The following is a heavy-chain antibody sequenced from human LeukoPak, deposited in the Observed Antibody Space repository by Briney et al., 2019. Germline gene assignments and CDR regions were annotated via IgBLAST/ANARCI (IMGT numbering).Heavy chain of an antibody. J-gene: IGHJ3*02. V-gene: IGHV3-21*04. CDR2: ISSGGSYI. Sequence: GGSLRLSCAASGYTFSTYAMSWVRQAPGKGLEWVSCISSGGSYIYYADSVKGRFTISRDNAKNSLYLQMNSLKTEDTAVYYCTTRRPDAFDIWGQGTMVTVSS. CDR1: GYTFSTYA. CDR3: TTRRPDAFDI.